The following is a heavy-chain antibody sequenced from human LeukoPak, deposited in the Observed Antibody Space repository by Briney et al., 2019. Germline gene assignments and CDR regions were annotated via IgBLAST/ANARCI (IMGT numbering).Heavy chain of an antibody. D-gene: IGHD6-19*01. J-gene: IGHJ4*02. CDR1: GFTVSSNY. Sequence: GGSLRLSCAASGFTVSSNYMSWVRQAPGKGLEWVSVIYSGGSTYYADSVKGRFTISRDNSKNTLYLQMNSLRAEDTAVYYCARTRSSGWFDYWGQGTLVTVSS. CDR2: IYSGGST. V-gene: IGHV3-53*05. CDR3: ARTRSSGWFDY.